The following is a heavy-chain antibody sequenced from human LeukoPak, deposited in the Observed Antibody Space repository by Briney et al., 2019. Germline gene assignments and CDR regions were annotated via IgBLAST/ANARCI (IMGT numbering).Heavy chain of an antibody. CDR2: IYYSGST. V-gene: IGHV4-59*01. CDR1: GGSTSSYY. J-gene: IGHJ4*02. Sequence: SETLSLTCTVSGGSTSSYYWSWIRQPPGKGLEWIGYIYYSGSTNYNPSLKSRVTISVDTSKNQFSLKLSSVTAADTAVYYCARVGSSGYYEGGDYWGQGTLVTVSS. CDR3: ARVGSSGYYEGGDY. D-gene: IGHD3-22*01.